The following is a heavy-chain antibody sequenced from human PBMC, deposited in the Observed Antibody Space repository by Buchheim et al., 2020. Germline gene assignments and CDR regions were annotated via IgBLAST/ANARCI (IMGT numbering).Heavy chain of an antibody. CDR3: AREVLAHLAWPNPLTLDY. CDR1: GFTFSSYA. D-gene: IGHD1-14*01. CDR2: ISYDGSNK. V-gene: IGHV3-30*04. Sequence: QVQLVESGGGVVQPGRSLRLSCAASGFTFSSYAMHWVRQAPGKGLEWVAVISYDGSNKYYADSVKGRFTISRDNSKNTLYLQMNSLRAEDTAVYYCAREVLAHLAWPNPLTLDYWGQGTL. J-gene: IGHJ4*02.